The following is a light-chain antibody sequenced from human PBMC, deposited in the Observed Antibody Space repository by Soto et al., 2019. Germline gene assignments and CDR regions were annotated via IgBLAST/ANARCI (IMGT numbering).Light chain of an antibody. Sequence: QSVLTQPASVSGSPEQSITISCTGTSSDVGGYNFVSWYQHHPGKAPKLVIYEVSKRPSGISNRFSGSKSGNTATLTISGLQVEEEADYYCNSYTITSARVFGTGTKVTVL. CDR1: SSDVGGYNF. J-gene: IGLJ1*01. CDR3: NSYTITSARV. CDR2: EVS. V-gene: IGLV2-14*01.